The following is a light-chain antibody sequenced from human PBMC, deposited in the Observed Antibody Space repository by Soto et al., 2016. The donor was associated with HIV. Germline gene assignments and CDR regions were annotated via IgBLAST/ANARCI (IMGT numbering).Light chain of an antibody. CDR1: QNINNW. CDR2: KAS. CDR3: QQFGNSPYT. V-gene: IGKV1-5*03. J-gene: IGKJ2*01. Sequence: DIQMTQSPSTLSASVGDRVTITCRASQNINNWLAWYQQKPGKAPKLPIYKASTLESGVPSRFSGSGSGTEFTLTISSLQPDDFATYYCQQFGNSPYTFGQGTKLEIK.